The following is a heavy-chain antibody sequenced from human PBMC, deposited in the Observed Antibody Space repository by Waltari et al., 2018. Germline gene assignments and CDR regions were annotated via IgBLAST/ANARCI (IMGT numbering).Heavy chain of an antibody. D-gene: IGHD6-25*01. Sequence: EVQLVESGGGLVQPGGSLRLSCAASGFTLTSYAMSWVRQAPGKGLEWVSSISGVGSGTYYADSVRGRFTISRDNSKSTLYLQMNNLRAEDTAVYYCAKVESGRYYDYWGQGTLVTVSS. CDR3: AKVESGRYYDY. V-gene: IGHV3-23*04. J-gene: IGHJ4*02. CDR2: ISGVGSGT. CDR1: GFTLTSYA.